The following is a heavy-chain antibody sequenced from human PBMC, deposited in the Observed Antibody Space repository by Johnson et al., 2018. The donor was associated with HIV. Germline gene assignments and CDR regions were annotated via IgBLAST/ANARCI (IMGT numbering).Heavy chain of an antibody. V-gene: IGHV3-30-3*01. Sequence: QVQLVESGGGVVQPGRSLRLSCAASGFTFSSYAMHWVRQAPGKGLEWVAVISYDGSNKYYADSVKGRFTISRDNSKNTLYLQMNSLRAEDTALYYCAKESLNQFAFDIWGQGTMVTVSS. J-gene: IGHJ3*02. CDR2: ISYDGSNK. CDR1: GFTFSSYA. CDR3: AKESLNQFAFDI.